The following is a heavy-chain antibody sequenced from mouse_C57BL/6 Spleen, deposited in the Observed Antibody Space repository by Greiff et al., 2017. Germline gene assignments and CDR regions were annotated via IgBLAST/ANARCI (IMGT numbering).Heavy chain of an antibody. V-gene: IGHV1-55*01. CDR2: IYPGSGRT. CDR1: GYTFTSYW. J-gene: IGHJ4*01. D-gene: IGHD1-1*01. Sequence: QVQLQQSGAELVKPGASVKMSCKASGYTFTSYWITWVKQRPGQGLEWIGDIYPGSGRTNYNEKFKSKATLTVDTSSSTAYMQLSSLTSEDSAVYYCARKGYYGSSYEAMDYWGQGTSVTVSS. CDR3: ARKGYYGSSYEAMDY.